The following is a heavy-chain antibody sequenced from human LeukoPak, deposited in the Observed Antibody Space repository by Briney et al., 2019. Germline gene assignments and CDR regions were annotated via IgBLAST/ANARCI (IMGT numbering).Heavy chain of an antibody. CDR2: INWNGGST. D-gene: IGHD3-10*01. CDR1: GFSFSSYS. J-gene: IGHJ5*02. CDR3: AREQGMVRGSWFDP. V-gene: IGHV3-20*04. Sequence: GGSLRLSCAESGFSFSSYSMNWVRQAPGKGLEWVSGINWNGGSTGYADSVKGRFTISRDNAKNSLYLQMNSLRAEDTALYYCAREQGMVRGSWFDPWGQGTLVTVSS.